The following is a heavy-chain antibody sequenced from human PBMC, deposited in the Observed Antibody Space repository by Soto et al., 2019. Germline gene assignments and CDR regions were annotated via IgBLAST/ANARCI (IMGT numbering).Heavy chain of an antibody. J-gene: IGHJ6*02. CDR2: MNPNSGNT. CDR3: ARDDDLTGTNYYYGMDV. Sequence: ASVKVSCKASGYAFTIYDMNWVRQATGQGLEWMGWMNPNSGNTGYAQKFQGRVTMTRNTSISTAYMELSSLRSEDTAVYYCARDDDLTGTNYYYGMDVWGQGTTVTVSS. V-gene: IGHV1-8*01. CDR1: GYAFTIYD. D-gene: IGHD1-7*01.